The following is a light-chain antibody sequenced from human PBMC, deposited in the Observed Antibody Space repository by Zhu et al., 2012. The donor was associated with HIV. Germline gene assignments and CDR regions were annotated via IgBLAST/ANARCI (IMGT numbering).Light chain of an antibody. V-gene: IGKV3-20*01. CDR3: QQYGTSWT. Sequence: EIVLTQSPGTLSLSPGGGATLSCRASQSVANNYLAWYQQKPGQAPRLLIYRASNRFPGIPDRFSGSGSGTDFTLTISRLESEDFAVYYCQQYGTSWTFGPGTKVEIK. CDR2: RAS. CDR1: QSVANNY. J-gene: IGKJ1*01.